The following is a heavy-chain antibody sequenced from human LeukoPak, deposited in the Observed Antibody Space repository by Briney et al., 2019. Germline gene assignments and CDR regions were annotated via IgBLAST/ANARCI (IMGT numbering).Heavy chain of an antibody. CDR2: ISSDGSST. V-gene: IGHV3-74*03. Sequence: GGSQRLSCAASGFTFRNHWMHWVRQTPGKGLVWVSRISSDGSSTTYADSMKGRFTISRDNAKNTLYLQMNNLRAEDTAMYYCARDQRVTGRPDIDYWGQGTLVIVSP. CDR1: GFTFRNHW. D-gene: IGHD6-6*01. J-gene: IGHJ4*02. CDR3: ARDQRVTGRPDIDY.